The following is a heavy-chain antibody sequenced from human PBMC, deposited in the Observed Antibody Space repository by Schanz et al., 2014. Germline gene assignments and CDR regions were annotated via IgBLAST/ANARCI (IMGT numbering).Heavy chain of an antibody. Sequence: VQLVQSGGGLVQPGGSLRLSCLASGFTFSTTWMNWVRQAPGKGLEWVGFISFDGRNTGYAHSVKGRFTISRDNSKNTVNLQMNSLRAEDTAVYYCAKEKEEVAADGSFFDYWGQGTLVTVSS. CDR3: AKEKEEVAADGSFFDY. V-gene: IGHV3-30*18. CDR1: GFTFSTTW. D-gene: IGHD6-13*01. CDR2: ISFDGRNT. J-gene: IGHJ4*02.